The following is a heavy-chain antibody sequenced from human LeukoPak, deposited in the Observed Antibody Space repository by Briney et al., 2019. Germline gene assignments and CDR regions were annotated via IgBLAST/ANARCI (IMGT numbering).Heavy chain of an antibody. Sequence: GGPLRLSCAASGFTFSSYSMNWVRQAPGKGLEWVSYISSSSSTIYYADSVKGRFTISRDNAKNSLYLQMNSLRAEDTAVYYCARGRDGYSDAFDIWGQGTMVTVSS. CDR3: ARGRDGYSDAFDI. D-gene: IGHD5-24*01. J-gene: IGHJ3*02. V-gene: IGHV3-48*01. CDR2: ISSSSSTI. CDR1: GFTFSSYS.